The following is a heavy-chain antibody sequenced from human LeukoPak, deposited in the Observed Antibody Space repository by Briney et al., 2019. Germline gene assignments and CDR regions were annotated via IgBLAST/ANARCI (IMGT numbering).Heavy chain of an antibody. J-gene: IGHJ4*02. D-gene: IGHD4-17*01. CDR1: GFTFSGYP. Sequence: GGSLRLSCAASGFTFSGYPMYWVRQAPGKGLEWVAAISYDGNNEYYADSVKGRFTISRDNSKNTLYLQMNSLRAEDTAVYYCAKGDYGDSLSSYWGQGTLVTVSS. CDR3: AKGDYGDSLSSY. V-gene: IGHV3-30-3*01. CDR2: ISYDGNNE.